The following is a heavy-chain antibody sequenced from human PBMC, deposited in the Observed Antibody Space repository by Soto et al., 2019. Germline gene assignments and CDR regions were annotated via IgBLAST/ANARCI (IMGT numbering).Heavy chain of an antibody. J-gene: IGHJ4*02. CDR2: ISSSSSYI. D-gene: IGHD4-17*01. CDR3: ARDFGRGDYVVGGGDY. Sequence: EVQLVESGGGLVKPGGSLRLFCAASGFTFSSYSMNWVRKAPGKGLEWVSSISSSSSYIYYADSVKGRFTISRDNAKNSLYLQMNSLRAEDTAVYYCARDFGRGDYVVGGGDYWGQGTLVTVSS. CDR1: GFTFSSYS. V-gene: IGHV3-21*01.